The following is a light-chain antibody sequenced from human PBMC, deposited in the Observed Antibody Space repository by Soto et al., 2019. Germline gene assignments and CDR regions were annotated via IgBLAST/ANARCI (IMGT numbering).Light chain of an antibody. Sequence: DIQMTQSPSSLSSSVGDSVTITCRASQSISTYLHWYQQKPGKAPNLLIYAASTLQSGVPSRFSGSGSGTDFTLTISSLQPEDFATYFCQQGYSTPLTFGGGTKVDIK. CDR1: QSISTY. CDR2: AAS. V-gene: IGKV1-39*01. CDR3: QQGYSTPLT. J-gene: IGKJ4*01.